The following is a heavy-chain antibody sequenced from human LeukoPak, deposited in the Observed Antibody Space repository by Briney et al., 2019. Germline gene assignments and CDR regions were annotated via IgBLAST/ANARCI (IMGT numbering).Heavy chain of an antibody. CDR3: ATGVGGVVTQEGFDY. CDR2: FDPEDGET. V-gene: IGHV1-24*01. CDR1: GYTLTELS. J-gene: IGHJ4*02. D-gene: IGHD4-23*01. Sequence: ASVKVSCKVSGYTLTELSMHWVRQAPGKGLEWMGGFDPEDGETIYAQKFQGRVTMTEDTSTDTAYMELSSLRSEDPAVYYCATGVGGVVTQEGFDYWGQGTLVTVSS.